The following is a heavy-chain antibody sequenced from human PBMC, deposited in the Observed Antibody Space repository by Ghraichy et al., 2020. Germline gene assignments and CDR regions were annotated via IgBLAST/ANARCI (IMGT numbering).Heavy chain of an antibody. Sequence: ASVKVSCKASGYKLNNYGITWVRQATGQGLEWMGWISANKGNANYEQKFQGRVTMTTDPSTNTAYMELRSLRSDDTAVYYCARGEVDYYYGMDVWGQGTTVTVSS. V-gene: IGHV1-18*01. J-gene: IGHJ6*02. CDR2: ISANKGNA. D-gene: IGHD3-16*01. CDR1: GYKLNNYG. CDR3: ARGEVDYYYGMDV.